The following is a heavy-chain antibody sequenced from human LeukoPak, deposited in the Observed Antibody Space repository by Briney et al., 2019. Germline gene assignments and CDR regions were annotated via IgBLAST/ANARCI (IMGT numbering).Heavy chain of an antibody. CDR1: GGSISSYY. D-gene: IGHD4-11*01. CDR3: ARSYRRNYFDY. CDR2: IYYSGST. Sequence: SETLSLTCTVSGGSISSYYWSWIRQPPGKGLEWIGYIYYSGSTNYNPSLKSRVTISVDTSKNQFSLKLSSVTAADTAVYYCARSYRRNYFDYWGQGTLITVSS. V-gene: IGHV4-59*01. J-gene: IGHJ4*02.